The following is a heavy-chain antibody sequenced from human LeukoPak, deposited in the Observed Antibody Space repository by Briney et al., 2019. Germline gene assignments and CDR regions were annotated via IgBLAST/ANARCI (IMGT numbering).Heavy chain of an antibody. D-gene: IGHD6-13*01. CDR2: ISSSSSYI. Sequence: GGSLRLSCAASGFTFSSYWMSWVRQAPGKGLEWVSSISSSSSYIYYADSVKGRFTISRDNAKNSLYLQMNSLRAEDTAVYYCARDGAAAAFDYWGQGTLVTVSS. J-gene: IGHJ4*02. V-gene: IGHV3-21*01. CDR3: ARDGAAAAFDY. CDR1: GFTFSSYW.